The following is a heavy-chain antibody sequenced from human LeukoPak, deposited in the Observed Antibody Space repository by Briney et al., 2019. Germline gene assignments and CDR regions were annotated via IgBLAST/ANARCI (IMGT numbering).Heavy chain of an antibody. D-gene: IGHD3-22*01. CDR3: AKETYYYDGSGYYFMKNGFDY. CDR2: TYYRSKWYN. V-gene: IGHV6-1*01. J-gene: IGHJ4*02. Sequence: SQTLSLTCAISGDIVSSNSAAWNWIRQSPSRGLEWLVRTYYRSKWYNDYAVSVKSRITINPDTSKNQFSLQLNSMTPEDTAVYYCAKETYYYDGSGYYFMKNGFDYWGQGTLVTVSS. CDR1: GDIVSSNSAA.